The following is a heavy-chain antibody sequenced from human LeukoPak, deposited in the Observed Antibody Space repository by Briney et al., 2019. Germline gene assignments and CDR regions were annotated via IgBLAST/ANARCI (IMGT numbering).Heavy chain of an antibody. CDR1: GYTFTGYG. CDR3: ARDRGVTTVTIFDY. Sequence: GASVKVSCKASGYTFTGYGISWVRQAPGQGLEWMGWISAYNGNTNYAQKLQGRVTMTTDTSTSTAYMELRSLRSDDTAVYYCARDRGVTTVTIFDYWGQGTLVTVSS. D-gene: IGHD4-17*01. CDR2: ISAYNGNT. J-gene: IGHJ4*02. V-gene: IGHV1-18*01.